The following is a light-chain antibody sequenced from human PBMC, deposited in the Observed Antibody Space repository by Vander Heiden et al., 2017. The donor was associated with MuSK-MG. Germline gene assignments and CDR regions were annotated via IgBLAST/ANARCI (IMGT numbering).Light chain of an antibody. Sequence: SYELSLRHSVSVSPGQTASITCSGDKLGDKYACWYQQKPGQSPVLVIYQDSKRPSGIPERFSGSNSGNTATLTISGTQAMDEADYYCQAWDSSTVVFGGGTKLTVL. CDR3: QAWDSSTVV. V-gene: IGLV3-1*01. CDR1: KLGDKY. J-gene: IGLJ2*01. CDR2: QDS.